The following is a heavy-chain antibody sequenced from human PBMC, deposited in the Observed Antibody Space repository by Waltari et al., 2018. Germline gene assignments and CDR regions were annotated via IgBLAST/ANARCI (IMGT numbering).Heavy chain of an antibody. Sequence: EVQLVESXGGLVKPGGSLRLSCXASGXTFNTYTMNWVRQAPGKGLEWISSVSSTSSXIYFSDSVXGRFXIPXDNAXXSXYLQMSSLXXEDTXVYYCARDRXXNSYYYYXSMDVWGQGXTVTVSS. D-gene: IGHD3-16*01. CDR3: ARDRXXNSYYYYXSMDV. CDR2: VSSTSSXI. J-gene: IGHJ6*02. V-gene: IGHV3-21*01. CDR1: GXTFNTYT.